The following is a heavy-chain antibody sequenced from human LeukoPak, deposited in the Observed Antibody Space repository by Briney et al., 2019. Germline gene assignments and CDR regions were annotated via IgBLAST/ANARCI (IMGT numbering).Heavy chain of an antibody. CDR1: GGSISSYY. J-gene: IGHJ4*02. CDR2: IYYSGST. Sequence: SETLSLTCTVSGGSISSYYWSWIRQPPGKGLEWIGYIYYSGSTNYNPSLKSRVSISIDTSKSQFSLRLSSVTAADTAVYYCARGPAYDSSGYYYPRGYDYWGQGTLVTVSS. D-gene: IGHD3-22*01. V-gene: IGHV4-59*12. CDR3: ARGPAYDSSGYYYPRGYDY.